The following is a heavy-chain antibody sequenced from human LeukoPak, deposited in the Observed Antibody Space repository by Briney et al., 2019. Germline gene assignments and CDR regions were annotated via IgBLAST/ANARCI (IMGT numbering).Heavy chain of an antibody. V-gene: IGHV3-74*01. CDR2: INSDGSST. Sequence: GGSLRLSCAASGFTFSSYWMHWVRQAPGKGLVWVSRINSDGSSTSYADSVRGRFTISRDNAKNTLYLQMNSLRAEDTAVYYCARDPSPTMVTKYYYYYGMDVWGQGTTVTVSS. CDR3: ARDPSPTMVTKYYYYYGMDV. D-gene: IGHD3-10*01. J-gene: IGHJ6*02. CDR1: GFTFSSYW.